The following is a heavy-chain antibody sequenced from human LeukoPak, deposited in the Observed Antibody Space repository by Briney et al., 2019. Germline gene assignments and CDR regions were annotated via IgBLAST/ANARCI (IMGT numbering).Heavy chain of an antibody. J-gene: IGHJ4*02. CDR2: ISYDGSNK. Sequence: GGSLRLSCAASGFTFSSYAIHWVRQAPGKGLEWVAAISYDGSNKYYADSVKGRFTISRDNSINTLYLQMNRLRAEDTAVYFCARQAATLDYWGQGTLVTVSS. CDR1: GFTFSSYA. V-gene: IGHV3-30*04. D-gene: IGHD6-25*01. CDR3: ARQAATLDY.